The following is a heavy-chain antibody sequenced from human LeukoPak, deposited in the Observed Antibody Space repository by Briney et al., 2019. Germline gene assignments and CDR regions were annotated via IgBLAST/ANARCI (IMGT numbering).Heavy chain of an antibody. Sequence: PSETLSLTCTVSGGSISSYYWSWIRQPPGKGLEWIGYIYYSGSTNYNPSLKSRVTISVDTSKNQFSLKLSSVTAADTAVYYCARARPNTMIYGDYQDDWGQGTLVTVSS. CDR3: ARARPNTMIYGDYQDD. CDR1: GGSISSYY. D-gene: IGHD4-17*01. CDR2: IYYSGST. J-gene: IGHJ4*02. V-gene: IGHV4-59*01.